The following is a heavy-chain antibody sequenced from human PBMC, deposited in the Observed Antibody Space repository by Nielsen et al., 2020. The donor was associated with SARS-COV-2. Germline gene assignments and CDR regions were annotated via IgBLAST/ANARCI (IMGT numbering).Heavy chain of an antibody. CDR1: GYTLTELS. D-gene: IGHD3/OR15-3a*01. CDR3: ARDPSVGLLDKSYYYYGMDV. Sequence: ASVKVSCKVSGYTLTELSMHWVRQAPGKGLEWMGGFDPEDGETNYAQKFQGRVTITADESTSTAYMELSSLRSEDTAVYYCARDPSVGLLDKSYYYYGMDVWGQGTTVTVSS. J-gene: IGHJ6*02. CDR2: FDPEDGET. V-gene: IGHV1-24*01.